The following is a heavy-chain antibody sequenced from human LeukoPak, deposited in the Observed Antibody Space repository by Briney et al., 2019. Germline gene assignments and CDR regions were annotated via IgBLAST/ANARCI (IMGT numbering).Heavy chain of an antibody. CDR2: IKQDGSKQ. CDR3: ARGGGLDV. Sequence: GGSLRLSCAASGFTFSRYWMTWVRQVPRKGLEWVANIKQDGSKQYYVDSVKGRFTISRDTAKNSLYLQMSNLRAEDTAVYFCARGGGLDVWGQGATVTVSS. J-gene: IGHJ6*02. D-gene: IGHD3-16*01. CDR1: GFTFSRYW. V-gene: IGHV3-7*03.